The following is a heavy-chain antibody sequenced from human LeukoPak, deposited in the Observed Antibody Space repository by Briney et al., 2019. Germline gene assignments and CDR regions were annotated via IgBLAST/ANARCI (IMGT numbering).Heavy chain of an antibody. CDR1: GGSFSGYY. Sequence: SETLSLTCAVYGGSFSGYYWSWIRQPPGKGLEWIGEINHSRSTNYNPSLKSRVTISVDTSKNQFSLKLSSVTAADTAVYYCARDSSGIDYWGQGTLVTVSS. CDR3: ARDSSGIDY. D-gene: IGHD5-18*01. CDR2: INHSRST. J-gene: IGHJ4*02. V-gene: IGHV4-34*01.